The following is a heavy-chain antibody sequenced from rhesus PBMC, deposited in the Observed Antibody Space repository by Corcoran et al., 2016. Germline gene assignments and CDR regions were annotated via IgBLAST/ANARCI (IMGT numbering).Heavy chain of an antibody. Sequence: QVQLQESGPGLVKPSETLSLTCAVSGGSITGGYGWSWNRQPTGKGMDWMGHIFGSIGSPNYNPSLKSRVTISRDTSKNQFSLKLSSVTAADTAVYYCARHIGGHHDYWGQGVLVTVSS. CDR1: GGSITGGYG. J-gene: IGHJ4*01. D-gene: IGHD6-25*01. CDR2: IFGSIGSP. CDR3: ARHIGGHHDY. V-gene: IGHV4-76*01.